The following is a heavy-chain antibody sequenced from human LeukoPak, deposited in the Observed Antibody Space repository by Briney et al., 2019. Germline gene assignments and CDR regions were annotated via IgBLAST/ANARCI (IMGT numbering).Heavy chain of an antibody. Sequence: GASVKVSCKASGYTFTSYAMHWVRQAPGQRLEWMGWINAGNGNTKYSQKFQGRVTITRDTSASTAYMELSSLRSEDTAVYYCARHTPIFGVAIIDIWGQGTMVTVSS. V-gene: IGHV1-3*01. J-gene: IGHJ3*02. CDR2: INAGNGNT. D-gene: IGHD3-3*01. CDR3: ARHTPIFGVAIIDI. CDR1: GYTFTSYA.